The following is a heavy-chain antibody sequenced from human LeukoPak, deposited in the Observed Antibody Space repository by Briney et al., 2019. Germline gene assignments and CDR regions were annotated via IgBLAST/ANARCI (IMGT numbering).Heavy chain of an antibody. CDR2: ISAYNGHT. D-gene: IGHD3-22*01. Sequence: GASVKVSCKASGYTFTNYYMHWVRQAPGQGLEWMGWISAYNGHTKYAQKVQGRVTMTRDTSTSTAYMELRSLRSDDTAVYYCARDGHRRYHYDSSGREDAFDIWGQGTMVTVSS. CDR1: GYTFTNYY. J-gene: IGHJ3*02. V-gene: IGHV1-18*04. CDR3: ARDGHRRYHYDSSGREDAFDI.